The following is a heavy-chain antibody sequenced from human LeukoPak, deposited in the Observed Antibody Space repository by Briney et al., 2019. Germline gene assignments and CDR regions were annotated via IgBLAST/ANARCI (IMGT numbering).Heavy chain of an antibody. D-gene: IGHD6-19*01. CDR1: GFTFSSYG. CDR2: IYSGGST. J-gene: IGHJ3*02. V-gene: IGHV3-66*01. CDR3: ARIVVAVDAFDI. Sequence: GGSLRLSCAASGFTFSSYGMSWVRQAPGKGLEWVSVIYSGGSTYYADSVKGRFTISRDNSKNTLYLQMNSLRAEDTAVYYCARIVVAVDAFDIWGQGTMVTVSS.